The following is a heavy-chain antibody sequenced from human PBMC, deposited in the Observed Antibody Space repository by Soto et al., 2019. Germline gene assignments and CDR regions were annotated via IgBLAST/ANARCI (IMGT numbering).Heavy chain of an antibody. CDR1: GFTFSIYA. CDR3: AREGKIFGVVIPTAFDY. V-gene: IGHV3-30-3*01. CDR2: ISYAGSNK. D-gene: IGHD3-3*01. J-gene: IGHJ4*02. Sequence: PGGALRLSCAASGFTFSIYAMHWVRQAPGKGLEWVAVISYAGSNKFYADSVKGRFTISRDNSKNTLYLQMNSLRAEDTAVYYCAREGKIFGVVIPTAFDYWGQGTMVTVSS.